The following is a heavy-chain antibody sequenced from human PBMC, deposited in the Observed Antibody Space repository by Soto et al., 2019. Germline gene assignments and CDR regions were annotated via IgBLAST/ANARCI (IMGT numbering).Heavy chain of an antibody. V-gene: IGHV3-33*01. CDR3: AREGGFYFDY. CDR2: IWYDGSNK. J-gene: IGHJ4*02. Sequence: QVQLVESGGGVVQPGRSLRLSCAASGFTFSSYGMHCVRQAPGKGLEWVAVIWYDGSNKYYADSVKGRFTISRDNSKNTLYLQMNSLRAEDTAVYYCAREGGFYFDYWGQGTLVTVSS. D-gene: IGHD3-16*01. CDR1: GFTFSSYG.